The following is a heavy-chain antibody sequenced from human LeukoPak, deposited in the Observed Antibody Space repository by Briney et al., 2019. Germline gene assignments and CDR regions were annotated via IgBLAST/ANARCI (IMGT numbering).Heavy chain of an antibody. CDR2: IYHSGST. Sequence: SETLSLTCTVSGYSISSGYYWGWIRQPPGKGLEWIGSIYHSGSTYYNPSLKSRVTISVDTSKNQFSLKLSSVTAADTAVYYCARPSVDTAFDIWGQGTMVTVSS. CDR3: ARPSVDTAFDI. CDR1: GYSISSGYY. J-gene: IGHJ3*02. D-gene: IGHD5-18*01. V-gene: IGHV4-38-2*02.